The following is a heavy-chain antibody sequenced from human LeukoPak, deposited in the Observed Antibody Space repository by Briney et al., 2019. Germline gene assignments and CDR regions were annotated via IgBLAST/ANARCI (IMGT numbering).Heavy chain of an antibody. V-gene: IGHV4-4*07. CDR1: GGSISSYY. Sequence: SETLSLTCTVSGGSISSYYWTWIRQPAGKGLEWIGRIYTTGSTNYNPSLNSRVTMSVDTSKNQFSLKLSSVTAADTAVYYCARHFGRYCSGGSCSSNWFDPWGQGTLVTVSS. CDR2: IYTTGST. D-gene: IGHD2-15*01. CDR3: ARHFGRYCSGGSCSSNWFDP. J-gene: IGHJ5*02.